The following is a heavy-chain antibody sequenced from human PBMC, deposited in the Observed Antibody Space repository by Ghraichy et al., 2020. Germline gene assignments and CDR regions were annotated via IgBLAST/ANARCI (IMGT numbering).Heavy chain of an antibody. D-gene: IGHD3-22*01. CDR3: ARGLADYYDSSYFDY. V-gene: IGHV3-64*01. J-gene: IGHJ4*02. CDR2: ISSNGGST. CDR1: GFTFSSYA. Sequence: LSLTCAASGFTFSSYAMHWVRQAPGKGLEYVSAISSNGGSTYYANSVKGRFTISRDNSKNTLYLQMGSLRAEDMAVYYCARGLADYYDSSYFDYWGQGTLVTVSS.